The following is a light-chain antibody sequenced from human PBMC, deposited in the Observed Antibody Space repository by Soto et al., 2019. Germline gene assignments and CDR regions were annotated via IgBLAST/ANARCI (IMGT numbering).Light chain of an antibody. CDR2: KLS. CDR1: QSLVYGDGNTY. J-gene: IGKJ1*01. CDR3: QQYNNWPL. Sequence: DVVMTQSPLSLPVTLGQPASISCRSNQSLVYGDGNTYLNWFQQRPGQSPRRLIYKLSNRDSGVPDRFSGSGSGTDFTLTISSLQSEDFAVYYCQQYNNWPLFGQGTKVDIK. V-gene: IGKV2-30*01.